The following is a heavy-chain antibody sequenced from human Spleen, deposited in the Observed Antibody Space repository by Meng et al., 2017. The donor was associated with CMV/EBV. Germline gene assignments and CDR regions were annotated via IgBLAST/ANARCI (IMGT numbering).Heavy chain of an antibody. V-gene: IGHV3-74*01. Sequence: GGSLRLSCAASGFSVGSSYMNWVRQAPGKGLVWVSRINSDGSSTSYADSVKGRFTISRDNGKNTLHLQMNSLRAEDTAVYYCARDVVEGSVWLGYWGQGTLVTVSS. CDR3: ARDVVEGSVWLGY. J-gene: IGHJ4*02. CDR1: GFSVGSSY. D-gene: IGHD2-15*01. CDR2: INSDGSST.